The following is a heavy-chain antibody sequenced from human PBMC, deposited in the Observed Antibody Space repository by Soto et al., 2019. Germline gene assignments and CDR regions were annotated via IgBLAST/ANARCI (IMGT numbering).Heavy chain of an antibody. CDR1: GYSFTSYW. Sequence: GESLKISCKGSGYSFTSYWIGWVRQMPGKGLEWMGIIDPGDSDTRYSPSFQGQVTISADKSISTAYLQWSSLKASDTAMYYCARQRDYYDSSGYYYYFDYWGQGTLVTVSS. V-gene: IGHV5-51*01. D-gene: IGHD3-22*01. J-gene: IGHJ4*02. CDR2: IDPGDSDT. CDR3: ARQRDYYDSSGYYYYFDY.